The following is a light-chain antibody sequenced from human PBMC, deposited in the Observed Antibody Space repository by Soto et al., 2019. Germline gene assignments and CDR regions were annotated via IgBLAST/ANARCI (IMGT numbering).Light chain of an antibody. Sequence: QSALTQPPSASGSPGQSVTISCTGTSSDVGGNNYVSWYQQHPGKVPKLMTYEVSKRPSGVPDRFSGSKSGNTASLTVSGLQAEDEADYYCSSYAGSNNLVFGGGTQLTVL. V-gene: IGLV2-8*01. J-gene: IGLJ2*01. CDR1: SSDVGGNNY. CDR2: EVS. CDR3: SSYAGSNNLV.